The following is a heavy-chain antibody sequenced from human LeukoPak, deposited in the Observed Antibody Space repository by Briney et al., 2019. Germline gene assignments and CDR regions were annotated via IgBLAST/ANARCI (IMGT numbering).Heavy chain of an antibody. J-gene: IGHJ4*02. CDR2: IRKDGGDL. V-gene: IGHV3-7*01. CDR1: GLSLGNYW. CDR3: ARDAFGDFSY. Sequence: PGGSLGLSCVGSGLSLGNYWMDWVRQAPGKGLEWVANIRKDGGDLHYVDSVKGRFTISRDNAKNSVYLQMHRLRAEDTAVYYCARDAFGDFSYWGQGILVTVSS. D-gene: IGHD3-10*01.